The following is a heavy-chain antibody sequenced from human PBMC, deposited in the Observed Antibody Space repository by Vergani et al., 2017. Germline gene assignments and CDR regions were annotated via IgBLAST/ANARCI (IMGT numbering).Heavy chain of an antibody. CDR3: ASGGSGYYYYYYGMDV. Sequence: QVQLQESGPGLVKPSETLSLTCTVSGGSISSYYWSWIRQPPGKGLEWIGYIYYSGSTNYNPSLKSRVTISVDTSKNQFALKLSSVTAADTAVYYCASGGSGYYYYYYGMDVWGQGTTVTVSS. CDR1: GGSISSYY. V-gene: IGHV4-59*08. CDR2: IYYSGST. D-gene: IGHD5-12*01. J-gene: IGHJ6*02.